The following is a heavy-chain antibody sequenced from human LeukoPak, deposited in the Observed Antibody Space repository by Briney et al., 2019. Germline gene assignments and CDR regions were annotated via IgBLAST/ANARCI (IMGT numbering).Heavy chain of an antibody. CDR2: ISTYNNNA. J-gene: IGHJ4*02. Sequence: ASVKVSCKASGYTFSNYGITWVRQAPGQGLEWLGWISTYNNNAAYAQKFQGRVTMTADTSTSTAYMELRSLRSDDTAVYYCAREYGSGSNDYWGQGTLVTVSS. V-gene: IGHV1-18*01. CDR3: AREYGSGSNDY. D-gene: IGHD3-10*01. CDR1: GYTFSNYG.